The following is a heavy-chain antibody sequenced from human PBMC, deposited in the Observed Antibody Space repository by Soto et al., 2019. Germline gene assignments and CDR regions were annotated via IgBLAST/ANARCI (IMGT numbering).Heavy chain of an antibody. D-gene: IGHD6-19*01. J-gene: IGHJ3*02. CDR2: IFSNDEK. CDR1: WFSLSNARMG. Sequence: QVTLKESGTVLVKPTEALTMTCTVSWFSLSNARMGVSWIRQTPVKALKWLAHIFSNDEKSYSTSLKSRLTIYKNTSKSQVVLTMTNMDPVDTATYYCARIRSSGWYGSFEIWGHGTMVTVSS. V-gene: IGHV2-26*01. CDR3: ARIRSSGWYGSFEI.